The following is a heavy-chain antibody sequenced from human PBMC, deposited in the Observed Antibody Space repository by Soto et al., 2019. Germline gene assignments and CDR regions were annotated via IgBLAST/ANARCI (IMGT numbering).Heavy chain of an antibody. CDR2: IYYSGST. CDR1: GGSISSYY. J-gene: IGHJ4*02. Sequence: QVQLQESGPGLVKPSETLSLTCTVSGGSISSYYWSWIRQPPGKGLEWIGYIYYSGSTNYNPSLXSXAXIXXDTSKNQFSLKLSSVTAADTAVYYCARRYGTLFDYWGQGTLVTVSS. CDR3: ARRYGTLFDY. V-gene: IGHV4-59*08. D-gene: IGHD4-17*01.